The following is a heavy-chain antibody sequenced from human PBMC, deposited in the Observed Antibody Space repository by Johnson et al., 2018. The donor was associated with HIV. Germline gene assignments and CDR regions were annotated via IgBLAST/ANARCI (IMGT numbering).Heavy chain of an antibody. CDR3: ARAEGEYDAFDI. V-gene: IGHV3-30*04. CDR2: ISFDGSNK. CDR1: GFTFSSYA. Sequence: QLVESGGGVVQPGRSLRLSCAASGFTFSSYAMHWVRQAPGKGLEWVAVISFDGSNKYYADSVKGRFTISRDNSKNTLYMQMNSRRAEDTAVYYCARAEGEYDAFDIWGQGTMVTVSS. J-gene: IGHJ3*02. D-gene: IGHD2/OR15-2a*01.